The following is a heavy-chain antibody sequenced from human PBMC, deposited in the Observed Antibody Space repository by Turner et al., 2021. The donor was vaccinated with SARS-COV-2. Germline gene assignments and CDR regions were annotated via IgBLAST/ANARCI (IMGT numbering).Heavy chain of an antibody. CDR1: GFTFSSYG. Sequence: QVQLVESGGGVVQPGRSLRVSCVESGFTFSSYGMHWVRQAPGKGLEWVAVIWYDGSNKYYADSVKGRFTISRDNSKNTLYLQMNSLRAEDTAVFYCARGRTDSSSWMGYYFDYWGQGTLVTVSS. V-gene: IGHV3-33*01. CDR2: IWYDGSNK. J-gene: IGHJ4*02. CDR3: ARGRTDSSSWMGYYFDY. D-gene: IGHD6-13*01.